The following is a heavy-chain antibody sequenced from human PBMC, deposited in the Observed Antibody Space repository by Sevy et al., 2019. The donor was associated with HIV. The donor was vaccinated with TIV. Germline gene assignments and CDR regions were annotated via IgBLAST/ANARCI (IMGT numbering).Heavy chain of an antibody. CDR3: ARIHYEFGLDSRGYYFDY. Sequence: ASVKVSCKASGYTFTSYGISWVRQAPGQGLEWMGWISAYNGNTNYAQKLQGRVTMTTDTSTSTAYMELRNLRSDDTAVYYCARIHYEFGLDSRGYYFDYWGQGTLVTVSS. CDR2: ISAYNGNT. V-gene: IGHV1-18*01. D-gene: IGHD3-16*01. CDR1: GYTFTSYG. J-gene: IGHJ4*02.